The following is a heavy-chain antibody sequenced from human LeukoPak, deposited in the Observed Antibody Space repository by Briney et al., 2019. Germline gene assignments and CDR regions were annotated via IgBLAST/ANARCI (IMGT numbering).Heavy chain of an antibody. CDR3: ARRRTLGYGSGSYYNGPPDY. CDR2: INHIVRP. J-gene: IGHJ4*02. D-gene: IGHD3-10*01. Sequence: SETLSLTCAVYGGSFSGYYWSWSRQPPGKGLEWIGEINHIVRPNYNPYLESRVVISVETSKNQFSLKVSSVTAADTAVYYCARRRTLGYGSGSYYNGPPDYWGQGTLVTVSS. CDR1: GGSFSGYY. V-gene: IGHV4-34*01.